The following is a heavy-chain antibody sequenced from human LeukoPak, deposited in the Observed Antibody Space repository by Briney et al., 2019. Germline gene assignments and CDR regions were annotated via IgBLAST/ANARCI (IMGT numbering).Heavy chain of an antibody. CDR2: IIPIFGTA. V-gene: IGHV1-69*05. CDR1: GGTFSSYA. CDR3: ARVGCSSSSCLDY. J-gene: IGHJ4*02. Sequence: ASVKVSCKASGGTFSSYAMSWVRQALGQGLEWMGRIIPIFGTANYAQKFQGRVTITTDESTSTAYMELSSLRSEDTAVYYCARVGCSSSSCLDYWGQGTLVTVSS. D-gene: IGHD2-2*01.